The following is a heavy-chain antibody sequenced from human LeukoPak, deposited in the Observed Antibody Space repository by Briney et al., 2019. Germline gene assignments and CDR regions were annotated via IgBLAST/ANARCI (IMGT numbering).Heavy chain of an antibody. Sequence: GGSLRLSCAASGFTFSTFAMVWVRQAPGKGLEWVSSIFRSGGEIHYADSVRGRFTISRDNAKNSLYLKMNSLRAEDTAVYYCARVAIYDYVWGSYRSAFDYWGQGTLVTVSS. CDR2: IFRSGGEI. CDR3: ARVAIYDYVWGSYRSAFDY. J-gene: IGHJ4*02. D-gene: IGHD3-16*02. V-gene: IGHV3-23*01. CDR1: GFTFSTFA.